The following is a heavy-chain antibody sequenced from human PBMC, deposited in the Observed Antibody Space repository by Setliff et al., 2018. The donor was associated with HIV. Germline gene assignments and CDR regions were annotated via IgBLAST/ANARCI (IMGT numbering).Heavy chain of an antibody. D-gene: IGHD3-10*01. CDR2: IHYSGNT. CDR1: GGSISSSSYY. V-gene: IGHV4-39*01. Sequence: SETLSLTCTVSGGSISSSSYYWGWIRQSPGKGLEWIASIHYSGNTFYNPALKSRVTMSVDTSKNQFSLRLSSVTAADTAVYYCARVRGGSSRGFLDYWGLGTLVTVSS. CDR3: ARVRGGSSRGFLDY. J-gene: IGHJ4*02.